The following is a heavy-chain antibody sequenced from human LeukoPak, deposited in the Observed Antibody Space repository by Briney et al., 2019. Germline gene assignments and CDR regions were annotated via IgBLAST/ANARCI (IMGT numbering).Heavy chain of an antibody. D-gene: IGHD4-23*01. J-gene: IGHJ5*02. CDR1: GGTFSSYA. V-gene: IGHV1-69*05. Sequence: SVKVSCKASGGTFSSYAISWVRQAPGQGLEWMGRIIPIFGTANYAQKFQGRVTITTDESTSTAYMELSGLRSEDTAVYYCARDPGTRVVTPGVIWFDPWGQGTLVTVSS. CDR2: IIPIFGTA. CDR3: ARDPGTRVVTPGVIWFDP.